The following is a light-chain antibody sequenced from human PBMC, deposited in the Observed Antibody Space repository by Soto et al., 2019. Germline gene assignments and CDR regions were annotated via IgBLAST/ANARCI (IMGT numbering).Light chain of an antibody. CDR1: QSVNSNY. V-gene: IGKV3-20*01. Sequence: EFVLTQSPGTLSLSPGERATLSCRASQSVNSNYLSWYQQKPGQTPKLLIYGASIRAAGIPDMFSGSGSGTDFTLTISRLEPEDSAVYYCQQYGNSPWTFGQGTKVEIK. CDR3: QQYGNSPWT. J-gene: IGKJ1*01. CDR2: GAS.